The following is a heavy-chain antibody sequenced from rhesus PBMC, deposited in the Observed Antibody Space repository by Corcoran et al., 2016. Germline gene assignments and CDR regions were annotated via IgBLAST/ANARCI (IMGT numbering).Heavy chain of an antibody. CDR3: ARDKRVYSSWSDGLDS. D-gene: IGHD6-13*01. J-gene: IGHJ6*01. CDR2: IYSNSEST. CDR1: GGTISRGYYY. V-gene: IGHV4S12*01. Sequence: QVQLQESGPGVVKPSETLSLTCAVSGGTISRGYYYWSWIRQPPGKGLEWIGGIYSNSESTNYNPALKSRVTISKDTSKNQFSLKLSSVTATDTAVYYCARDKRVYSSWSDGLDSWGQGVVVTVSS.